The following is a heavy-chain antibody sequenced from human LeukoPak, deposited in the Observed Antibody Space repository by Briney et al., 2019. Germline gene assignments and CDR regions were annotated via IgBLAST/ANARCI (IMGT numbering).Heavy chain of an antibody. V-gene: IGHV3-21*04. CDR2: ITGSSSYV. Sequence: AGGSLRLSCAASGLTFSSYTMNWVRQAPGKGLEWVSSITGSSSYVSYADSVKGRFTISRDSSKNTMYLQMNSLRVEDTAMYYCGRDVGPWGQGTLVTVSS. CDR3: GRDVGP. CDR1: GLTFSSYT. J-gene: IGHJ5*02.